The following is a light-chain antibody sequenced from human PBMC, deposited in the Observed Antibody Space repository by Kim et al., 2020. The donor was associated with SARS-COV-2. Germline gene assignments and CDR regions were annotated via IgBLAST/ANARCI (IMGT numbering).Light chain of an antibody. CDR2: KAS. J-gene: IGKJ5*01. CDR1: QRISSW. Sequence: ASVGDRVTITCRASQRISSWLAWYQQKPGKAPKLLIYKASSLESGVPSRFSGSGSGTEFTLTISSLQPDDFATYYCQQYNSYSSTFGQGTRLEIK. V-gene: IGKV1-5*03. CDR3: QQYNSYSST.